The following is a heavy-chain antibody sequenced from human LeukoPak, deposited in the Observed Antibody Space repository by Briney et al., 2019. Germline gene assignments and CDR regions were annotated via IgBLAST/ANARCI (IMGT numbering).Heavy chain of an antibody. V-gene: IGHV3-21*04. CDR2: ISSSSSYI. Sequence: GGSLRLSCAASGFTFSSYSMNWVRQAPGKGLEWVSSISSSSSYIYYADSVKGRFTISRDNAKNSLYLQMSSLRSEDTAVYYCARKVPNDSSGYYYRGQFDPWGQGTLVTVSS. CDR3: ARKVPNDSSGYYYRGQFDP. CDR1: GFTFSSYS. D-gene: IGHD3-22*01. J-gene: IGHJ5*02.